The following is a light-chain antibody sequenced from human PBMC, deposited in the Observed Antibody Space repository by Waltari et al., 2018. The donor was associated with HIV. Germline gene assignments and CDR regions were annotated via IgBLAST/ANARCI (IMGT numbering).Light chain of an antibody. CDR3: QQYNNWPPGD. CDR1: QSVSSN. CDR2: GAS. Sequence: ELVLTQSPATLSVSPGERSTLSCRASQSVSSNLAWYQQTSGQAPRLLIYGASTRATGIPARFSGSGSGTEFTLTISSLQSEDFAVYYCQQYNNWPPGDFGQGTKLEIK. V-gene: IGKV3-15*01. J-gene: IGKJ2*01.